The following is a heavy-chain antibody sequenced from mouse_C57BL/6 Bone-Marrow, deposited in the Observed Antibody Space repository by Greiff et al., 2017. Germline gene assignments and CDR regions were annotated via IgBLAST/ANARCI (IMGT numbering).Heavy chain of an antibody. J-gene: IGHJ3*01. CDR3: ARREEPPGFAY. CDR1: GFSLSTSGMG. CDR2: IYWDDDK. Sequence: QVQLKESGPGILQSSQTLSLTCSFSGFSLSTSGMGVSWIRQPSGKGLEWLAHIYWDDDKRYNPSLKSRLTISKDTSRNQVFLKITSVDTADTATYYCARREEPPGFAYWGQGTLVTVSA. V-gene: IGHV8-12*01.